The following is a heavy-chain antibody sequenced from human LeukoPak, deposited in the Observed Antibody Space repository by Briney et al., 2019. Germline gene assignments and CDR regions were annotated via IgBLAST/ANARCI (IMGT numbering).Heavy chain of an antibody. CDR3: AKDDVIAAAGTPDAFDI. CDR1: GFTFSSYA. CDR2: ISGSGGSI. D-gene: IGHD6-13*01. Sequence: GGSLRLSCAASGFTFSSYAMSWVRQAPGKGLEWVSAISGSGGSIYYADSVKGRFTISRDNSKNTLYLQMNSLRAEDTAVYYCAKDDVIAAAGTPDAFDIWGQGTMVTVSS. J-gene: IGHJ3*02. V-gene: IGHV3-23*01.